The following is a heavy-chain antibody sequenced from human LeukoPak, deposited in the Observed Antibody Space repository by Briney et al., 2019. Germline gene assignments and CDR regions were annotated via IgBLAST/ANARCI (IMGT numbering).Heavy chain of an antibody. CDR3: ARGLYCSSTSCYNAFDI. D-gene: IGHD2-2*02. Sequence: SETLSLTRAVYGGSFSGYYWSWIRQPPGKGLEWIGEINHSGSTNYNRSLKGRVTISVDTSKNQFSLKLSSVTAADTAVYYCARGLYCSSTSCYNAFDIWGQGTMVTVSS. V-gene: IGHV4-34*01. CDR2: INHSGST. CDR1: GGSFSGYY. J-gene: IGHJ3*02.